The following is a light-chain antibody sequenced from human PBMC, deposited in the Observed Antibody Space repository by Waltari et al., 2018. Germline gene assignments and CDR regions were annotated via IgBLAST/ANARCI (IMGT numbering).Light chain of an antibody. CDR2: EGY. J-gene: IGLJ2*01. Sequence: QSALTQPASVSGSPGQSITIPGTGTSSDVGGYNFVSWYQQDPGKAPTLIISEGYNRPSGVSNRFSGSKSGNRASLTISGLQTEDEADYYCSSYTSRGTLVFGGGTKLTVL. V-gene: IGLV2-14*01. CDR1: SSDVGGYNF. CDR3: SSYTSRGTLV.